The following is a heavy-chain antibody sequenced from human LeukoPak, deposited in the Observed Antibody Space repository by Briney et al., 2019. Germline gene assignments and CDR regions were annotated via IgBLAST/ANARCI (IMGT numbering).Heavy chain of an antibody. D-gene: IGHD1-26*01. V-gene: IGHV4-59*01. CDR1: GGSISSYY. CDR2: IYYSGST. J-gene: IGHJ4*02. Sequence: PSETLPLTCTVSGGSISSYYWSWIRQPPGKGLEWIGYIYYSGSTNYNPSLKSRVTISVDTSKNQFSLKLSSVTAADTAVYYCAREVQVSGSFDYWGQGTLVTVSS. CDR3: AREVQVSGSFDY.